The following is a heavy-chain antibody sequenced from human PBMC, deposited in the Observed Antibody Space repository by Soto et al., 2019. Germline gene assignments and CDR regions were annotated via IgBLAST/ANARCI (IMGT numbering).Heavy chain of an antibody. CDR3: ARGYYDILTGPEYYFDY. V-gene: IGHV1-8*01. Sequence: QVQLVQSGAEVKKPGASVKVSCKASGYTFTSYDINWVRQATGQGLEWMGWMNPNSGNTGYAQKFQGRVTMTRNTSISTAYMELSSLRSEDTAVYYCARGYYDILTGPEYYFDYWGQGTLVTVSS. D-gene: IGHD3-9*01. CDR2: MNPNSGNT. J-gene: IGHJ4*02. CDR1: GYTFTSYD.